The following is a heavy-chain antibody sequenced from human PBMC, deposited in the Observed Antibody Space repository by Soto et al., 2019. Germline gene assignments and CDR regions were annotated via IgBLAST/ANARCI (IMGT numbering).Heavy chain of an antibody. CDR2: IKEDASEE. CDR3: ATAISSPFSNFDY. Sequence: EVQLVQSGGDLVQPGGSLRLSCVASGFTFGTYWMTWVRQAPGMGLEWVAGIKEDASEELYVDSVKGRFSVSRDNAKNSLYLQLNSLSAEDTAVYYCATAISSPFSNFDYWGQGSLVTVSS. CDR1: GFTFGTYW. V-gene: IGHV3-7*01. J-gene: IGHJ4*02. D-gene: IGHD2-2*01.